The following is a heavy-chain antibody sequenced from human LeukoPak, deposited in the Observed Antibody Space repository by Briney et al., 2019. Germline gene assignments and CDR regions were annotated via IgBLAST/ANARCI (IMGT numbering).Heavy chain of an antibody. CDR2: ISGSGGST. J-gene: IGHJ6*04. V-gene: IGHV3-23*01. Sequence: GGSLRLSCAASGFTFSSYGMSWVRQAPGKGLEWVSAISGSGGSTYYADSVKGRFTISRDNAKNSLYLQMNSLRAEDTAVYYCAQLGITMIGGVWGKGTTVTISS. CDR3: AQLGITMIGGV. D-gene: IGHD3-10*02. CDR1: GFTFSSYG.